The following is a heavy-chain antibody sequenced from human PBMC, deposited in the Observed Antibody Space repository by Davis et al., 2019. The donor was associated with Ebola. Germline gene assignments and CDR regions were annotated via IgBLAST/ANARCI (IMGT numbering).Heavy chain of an antibody. Sequence: SETLSLTCTVSGGSVSSGSYYWSWIRQPPGKGLEWIGYIYYSGSTYYNPSLKSRVTISVDTSKNQFSLKLSSVTAADTAVYYCARDRGRGSLTQYYFDYWGQGTLVTVSS. J-gene: IGHJ4*02. CDR1: GGSVSSGSYY. CDR2: IYYSGST. CDR3: ARDRGRGSLTQYYFDY. V-gene: IGHV4-31*03. D-gene: IGHD3-16*01.